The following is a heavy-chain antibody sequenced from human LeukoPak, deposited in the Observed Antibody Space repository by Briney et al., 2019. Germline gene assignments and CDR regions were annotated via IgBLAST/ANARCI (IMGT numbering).Heavy chain of an antibody. J-gene: IGHJ4*02. CDR1: GYTFTSYG. CDR3: ARGPHWTSSSWSSFDY. V-gene: IGHV1-18*01. CDR2: ISAYNGNT. Sequence: GASVKVSCKASGYTFTSYGISWVRQAPGQGLEWMGWISAYNGNTNYAQKLQGRVTMTTDTSTSTAYMELRSLRSDDTAVYYCARGPHWTSSSWSSFDYWGQGTLVTVSS. D-gene: IGHD6-13*01.